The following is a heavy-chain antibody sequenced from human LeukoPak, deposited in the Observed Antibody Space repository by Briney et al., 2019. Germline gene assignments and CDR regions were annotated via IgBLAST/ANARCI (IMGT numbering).Heavy chain of an antibody. J-gene: IGHJ5*02. Sequence: GGSLRLSCAASGFTFSSYSMNWVRQAPGKGLEWVSSISSSSSYIYYADSVKGRFTISRDNAKNSLYLQMNSLRAEDTAVYYCARMRGVCWFDPWGQGTLVTVSP. CDR1: GFTFSSYS. V-gene: IGHV3-21*01. D-gene: IGHD3-3*01. CDR3: ARMRGVCWFDP. CDR2: ISSSSSYI.